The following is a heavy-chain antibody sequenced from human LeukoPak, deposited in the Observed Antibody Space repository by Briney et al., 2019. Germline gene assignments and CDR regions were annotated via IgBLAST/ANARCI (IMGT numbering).Heavy chain of an antibody. CDR3: ARSVWGSYQFYYYGMDV. Sequence: SETLSLTCAVYGGSLSGYYWSRIRQPPGKGLEWIGEINHSGSTNYNPSLKSRVTISVDTSKNQFSLKLSSVTAADTAVYYCARSVWGSYQFYYYGMDVWGQGTTVTVSS. D-gene: IGHD3-16*01. CDR1: GGSLSGYY. CDR2: INHSGST. V-gene: IGHV4-34*01. J-gene: IGHJ6*02.